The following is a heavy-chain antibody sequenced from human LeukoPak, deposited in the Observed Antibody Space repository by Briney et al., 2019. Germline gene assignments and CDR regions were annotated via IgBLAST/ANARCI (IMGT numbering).Heavy chain of an antibody. Sequence: ASVKVSCKASGYTFTGYYMHWVRQAPGQGLEWLGWINPNSRGTNYAQKFQGRVTMTRDTSISTAYMELSRLRSDDTAVYYCARDGWIAVAGRRVNWFDPWGQGTLVTVSS. V-gene: IGHV1-2*02. CDR2: INPNSRGT. CDR3: ARDGWIAVAGRRVNWFDP. J-gene: IGHJ5*02. D-gene: IGHD6-19*01. CDR1: GYTFTGYY.